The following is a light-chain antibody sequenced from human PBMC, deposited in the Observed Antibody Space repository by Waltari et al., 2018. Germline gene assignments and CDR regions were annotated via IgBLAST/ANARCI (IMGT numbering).Light chain of an antibody. J-gene: IGLJ3*02. Sequence: QSVLTQPPSASGTPGQRVTISCSGSASNIGGNLVNWYQQLPGKAPKLLIDRSDRGPSGVPDRVSGSKTGTSASLAISGLQSDDEADYFCASWDDSLNGHWVFGGGTKVTVL. V-gene: IGLV1-44*01. CDR1: ASNIGGNL. CDR3: ASWDDSLNGHWV. CDR2: RSD.